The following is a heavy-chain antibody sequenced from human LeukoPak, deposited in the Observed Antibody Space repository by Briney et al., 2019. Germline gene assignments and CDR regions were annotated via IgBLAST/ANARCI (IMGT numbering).Heavy chain of an antibody. V-gene: IGHV3-23*01. CDR2: ISGSGDNT. Sequence: GGSLELSFQASGLPFSGFARSGVPRTPGKGLEWVSGISGSGDNTLHADSVKGRFTISRDNSKNTLYLEMNSLRAEDTAIYYCAKMKGHPLPKYYMDVWGQGTTVTVSS. CDR1: GLPFSGFA. D-gene: IGHD1-26*01. CDR3: AKMKGHPLPKYYMDV. J-gene: IGHJ6*01.